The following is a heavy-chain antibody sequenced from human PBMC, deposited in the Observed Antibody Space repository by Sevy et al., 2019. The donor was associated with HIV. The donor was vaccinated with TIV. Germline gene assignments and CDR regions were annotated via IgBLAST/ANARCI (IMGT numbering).Heavy chain of an antibody. D-gene: IGHD3-3*01. CDR1: GFTFSSFA. CDR3: VKGGIWSPQTWFDP. CDR2: IIGSGAST. Sequence: GGSLRLSCAASGFTFSSFAMSWVRQAPGKGLEWVEAIIGSGASTKYADSVKGRFTISRDNSKNTLYLQMNSLRAEDTAVYYCVKGGIWSPQTWFDPWGQGTLVTVSS. V-gene: IGHV3-23*01. J-gene: IGHJ5*02.